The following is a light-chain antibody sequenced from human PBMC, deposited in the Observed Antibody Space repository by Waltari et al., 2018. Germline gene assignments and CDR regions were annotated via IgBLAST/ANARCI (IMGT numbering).Light chain of an antibody. V-gene: IGKV1-39*01. CDR3: QQSYSSPRT. CDR1: QNIISY. J-gene: IGKJ1*01. CDR2: GAS. Sequence: DIQMTQSPSSLSASVGDRVPITCRASQNIISYLNWYKQKPGKAPNLLIYGASNLQSGVPSRLSGSVSGTEFSLTISSLQPEDFATYCCQQSYSSPRTFGQGTKVEIK.